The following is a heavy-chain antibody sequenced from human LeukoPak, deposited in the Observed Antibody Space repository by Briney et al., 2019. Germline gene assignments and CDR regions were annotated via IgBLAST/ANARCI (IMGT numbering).Heavy chain of an antibody. CDR2: MNPNSGNT. V-gene: IGHV1-8*01. CDR1: GYTFTSYD. Sequence: ASVKVSFKASGYTFTSYDINWVRQAPGQGLEWMGWMNPNSGNTGYSQKFQGRVTMTRNTAISTAYMELSSLRSEDTAVYYCARGGYSYGYYYGMDVWGQGTTVTVSS. D-gene: IGHD5-18*01. CDR3: ARGGYSYGYYYGMDV. J-gene: IGHJ6*02.